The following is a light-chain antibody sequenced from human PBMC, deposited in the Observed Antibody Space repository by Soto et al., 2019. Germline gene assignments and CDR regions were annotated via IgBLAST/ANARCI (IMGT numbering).Light chain of an antibody. J-gene: IGKJ1*01. CDR2: AAS. Sequence: TQWPPSYYESVGDRVTITCRASQGISNYLAWYQQKPGKVPKLLIYAASTLQSGVPSRFSGSGSGTDFTLTISRLPPEDGAPYFRQKYNSAPRTFDQGTEVDIK. V-gene: IGKV1-27*01. CDR3: QKYNSAPRT. CDR1: QGISNY.